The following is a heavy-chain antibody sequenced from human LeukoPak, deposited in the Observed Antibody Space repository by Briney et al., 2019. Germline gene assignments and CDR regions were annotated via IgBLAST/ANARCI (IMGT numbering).Heavy chain of an antibody. Sequence: GGSLRLSCAASGFTFSSYSMDWVRQAPGKGLEWVSSISSSSSYIYYADSVKGRFTISRDNAKNSLYLQMNSLSAEDTAVYYCARDNQNISSSWPVDYWGQGTLVTVSS. V-gene: IGHV3-21*01. CDR3: ARDNQNISSSWPVDY. CDR2: ISSSSSYI. J-gene: IGHJ4*02. D-gene: IGHD6-13*01. CDR1: GFTFSSYS.